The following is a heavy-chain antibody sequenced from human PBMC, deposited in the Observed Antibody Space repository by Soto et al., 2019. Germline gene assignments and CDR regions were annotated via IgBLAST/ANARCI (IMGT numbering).Heavy chain of an antibody. V-gene: IGHV3-48*02. CDR3: ARDQDYAFDI. J-gene: IGHJ3*02. CDR1: GVTFSSYS. Sequence: GGSLRHSCAASGVTFSSYSMNWVRQAPGKGLEWVSYITSSSSTISYADSVKGRFTISRDNAKNSLYLQMNSLRDEDTAVYYCARDQDYAFDIWGQGTMVTVSS. CDR2: ITSSSSTI.